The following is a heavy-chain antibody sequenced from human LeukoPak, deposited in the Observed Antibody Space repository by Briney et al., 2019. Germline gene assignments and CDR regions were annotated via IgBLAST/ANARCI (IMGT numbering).Heavy chain of an antibody. J-gene: IGHJ4*02. CDR2: INHSGST. V-gene: IGHV4-34*01. Sequence: PSETLSLTCAVYGGSFSGYYWSWIRQPPGKGLEWIGEINHSGSTNYNPSLKSRVTISVDTSKNQFSLKLSSVTAADTAVYYCAGALLDDDKKNFDYWGQGTLVTVSS. CDR1: GGSFSGYY. CDR3: AGALLDDDKKNFDY. D-gene: IGHD1-1*01.